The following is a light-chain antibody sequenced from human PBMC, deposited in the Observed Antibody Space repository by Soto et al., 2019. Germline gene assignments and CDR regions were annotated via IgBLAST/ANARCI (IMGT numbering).Light chain of an antibody. V-gene: IGKV3-15*01. CDR1: QAVYSD. CDR3: QQYNNWLT. Sequence: EIVMTQSPASLSVSPGERATLSCRASQAVYSDLVWYQQKPGQAPRLLIYGASTRATGIPARFSGRGSGKEFTLTISSLQSEDSAVYYCQQYNNWLTFGGGTKVEIK. CDR2: GAS. J-gene: IGKJ4*01.